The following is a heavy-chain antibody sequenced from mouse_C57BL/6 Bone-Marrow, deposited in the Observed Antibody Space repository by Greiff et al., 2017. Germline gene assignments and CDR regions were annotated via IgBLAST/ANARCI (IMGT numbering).Heavy chain of an antibody. Sequence: DVKLVESGGGLVKPGGSLKLSCAASGFTFSSYAMPWVRQTPEKRLEWVATISDGGSYTYYPDNVKGRFTLTRDNAKNNLYLQMSHLKSEDTAMYYCTRDPAGVAGAMDYWGQGTSVTVSS. CDR3: TRDPAGVAGAMDY. D-gene: IGHD1-1*01. V-gene: IGHV5-4*01. CDR1: GFTFSSYA. J-gene: IGHJ4*01. CDR2: ISDGGSYT.